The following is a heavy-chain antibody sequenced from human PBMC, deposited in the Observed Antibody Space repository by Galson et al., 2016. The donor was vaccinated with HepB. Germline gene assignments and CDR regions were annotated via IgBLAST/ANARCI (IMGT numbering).Heavy chain of an antibody. D-gene: IGHD4-17*01. CDR2: ISGGGRNT. J-gene: IGHJ4*02. V-gene: IGHV3-23*01. CDR1: GFPFSGYA. Sequence: LRLSCAASGFPFSGYAMSWVRQAPGKGLEWISAISGGGRNTYYADSVKGRFTISRDNSKKTLYLQMNSLRAEDTAVYYCASHDYGDHYFDSWGQGTLVTFSS. CDR3: ASHDYGDHYFDS.